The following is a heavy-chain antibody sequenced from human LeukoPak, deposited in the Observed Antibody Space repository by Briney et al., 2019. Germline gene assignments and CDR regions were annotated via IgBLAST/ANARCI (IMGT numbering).Heavy chain of an antibody. D-gene: IGHD6-13*01. CDR3: ARDIPYSSSRPDAFDI. Sequence: PGGSLRLSCAASGFTFSSYSMNWVRQAPGKGLEWVSYISSSSSTIYYADSVKGRFTISRDNAKNSLYLQMNSLRAEDTAVYYCARDIPYSSSRPDAFDIWGQGTMVTVSS. J-gene: IGHJ3*02. CDR1: GFTFSSYS. V-gene: IGHV3-48*01. CDR2: ISSSSSTI.